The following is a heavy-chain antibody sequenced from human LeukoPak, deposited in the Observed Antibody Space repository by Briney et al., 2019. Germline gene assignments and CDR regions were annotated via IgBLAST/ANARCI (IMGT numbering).Heavy chain of an antibody. D-gene: IGHD6-25*01. V-gene: IGHV3-48*01. CDR2: ISSSSSTI. Sequence: GGSLRLSCAASGFTFSSYSMNWVRRAPGKGLEWVSYISSSSSTIYYADSVKGRFTISRDNAKNSLYLQMNSLRAEDTAVYYCARVNSGYVPYIGYWGQGTLVTVSS. CDR1: GFTFSSYS. J-gene: IGHJ4*02. CDR3: ARVNSGYVPYIGY.